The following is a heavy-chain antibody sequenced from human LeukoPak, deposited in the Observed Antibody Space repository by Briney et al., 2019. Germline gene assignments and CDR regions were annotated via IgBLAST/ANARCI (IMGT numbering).Heavy chain of an antibody. Sequence: ASVKVSCKASGYTFTGYYMHWVRQAPGQGLEWMGWINPNSGGTNYAQKFQGRVTMTRDTSISTAYMELSRLRSDDTAVYYCARADYYDSSGYYWNTEYYNSYMDVWGKGTTVTISS. V-gene: IGHV1-2*02. CDR1: GYTFTGYY. CDR2: INPNSGGT. D-gene: IGHD3-22*01. CDR3: ARADYYDSSGYYWNTEYYNSYMDV. J-gene: IGHJ6*03.